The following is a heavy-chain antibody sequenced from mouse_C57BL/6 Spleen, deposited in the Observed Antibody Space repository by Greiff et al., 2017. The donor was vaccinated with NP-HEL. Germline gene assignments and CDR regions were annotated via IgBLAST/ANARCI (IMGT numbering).Heavy chain of an antibody. CDR3: DKNLYDGYYYAMDY. CDR1: GFSLTSYG. J-gene: IGHJ4*01. V-gene: IGHV2-4*01. CDR2: IWSGGST. Sequence: VQLQQSGPGLVQPSQSLSITCTVSGFSLTSYGVHWVRQPPGKGLEWLGVIWSGGSTDYNAAFISRLSISKDNSKSQVFFKMNNLQADDTAIYYCDKNLYDGYYYAMDYWGQGTSVTVSS. D-gene: IGHD2-3*01.